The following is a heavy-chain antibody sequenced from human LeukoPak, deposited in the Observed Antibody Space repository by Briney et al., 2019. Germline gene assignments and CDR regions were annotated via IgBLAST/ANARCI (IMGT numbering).Heavy chain of an antibody. CDR1: GYTFTTYG. J-gene: IGHJ5*02. V-gene: IGHV1-18*01. CDR3: ARDTGSNSFDP. D-gene: IGHD1-26*01. Sequence: ASVKVSCKASGYTFTTYGIIWVRQAPGQGLEWMGWISTYNAKTKYAQNLQGRVAMTTDTSTSTVYMELRSLTSDDTAVYYCARDTGSNSFDPWGQGTLVTVAS. CDR2: ISTYNAKT.